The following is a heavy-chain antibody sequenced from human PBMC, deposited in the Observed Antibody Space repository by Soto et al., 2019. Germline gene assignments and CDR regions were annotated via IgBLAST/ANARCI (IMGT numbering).Heavy chain of an antibody. V-gene: IGHV2-70*11. D-gene: IGHD6-19*01. Sequence: SGPTLVNPTQTLTLTCTFSGFSLSTSGMCVSWIRQPPGKALEWLARIDWDDDKYYSTSLKTRLTISKDTSKNQVVLTMTNMDPVDTATYYCARTYSGWYSRNWFDPWGQGTLVTVSS. J-gene: IGHJ5*02. CDR2: IDWDDDK. CDR1: GFSLSTSGMC. CDR3: ARTYSGWYSRNWFDP.